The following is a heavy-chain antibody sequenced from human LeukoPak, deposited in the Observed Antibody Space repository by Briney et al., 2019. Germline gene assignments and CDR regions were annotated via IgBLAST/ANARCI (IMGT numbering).Heavy chain of an antibody. CDR3: AKGGPGYYYDSSGHGETNFDY. D-gene: IGHD3-22*01. CDR2: ISGSGGST. J-gene: IGHJ4*02. CDR1: GFTFSSYA. Sequence: QPGGSLRLSCAASGFTFSSYAMSWVRQAPGKGLEWVSAISGSGGSTYYADSVKGRFTISRDNSKNTLYLQMNSLRAEDTAVYYCAKGGPGYYYDSSGHGETNFDYWGQGTLVTVSS. V-gene: IGHV3-23*01.